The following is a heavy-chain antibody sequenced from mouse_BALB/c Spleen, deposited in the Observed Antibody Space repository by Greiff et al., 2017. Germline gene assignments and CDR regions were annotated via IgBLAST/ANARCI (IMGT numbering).Heavy chain of an antibody. CDR1: GFTFSSFG. CDR2: ISSGSSTI. V-gene: IGHV5-17*02. CDR3: SRDYCSSFAMDY. J-gene: IGHJ4*01. D-gene: IGHD1-1*01. Sequence: VQVVESGGGLVQPGGSRKLSCAASGFTFSSFGMHWVRQAPEKGLVWVAYISSGSSTIYYADTVKGRFTISRDNPKNTLFLQMTSLRSADTTMYYCSRDYCSSFAMDYWGQGTSVTVSS.